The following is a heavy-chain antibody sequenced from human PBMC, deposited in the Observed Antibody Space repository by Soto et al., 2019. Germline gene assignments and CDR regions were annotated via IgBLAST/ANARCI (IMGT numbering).Heavy chain of an antibody. CDR2: LCYRGST. J-gene: IGHJ4*02. CDR3: AIAYYVSWSGHTSYSDD. V-gene: IGHV4-59*01. Sequence: PETLSLTCTVSGGSISSYYWSWIRQHPGKALVWSGYLCYRGSTMYTPCLKSRVTGSVDTALNQFSLTRSSVTAADTSVYYCAIAYYVSWSGHTSYSDDWGKGSLVTVSS. CDR1: GGSISSYY. D-gene: IGHD3-3*01.